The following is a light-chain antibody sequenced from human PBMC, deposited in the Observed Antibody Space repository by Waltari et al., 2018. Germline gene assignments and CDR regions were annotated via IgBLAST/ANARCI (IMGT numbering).Light chain of an antibody. J-gene: IGKJ4*01. CDR1: QSFFSSSQNSNY. CDR3: HQYYXXPT. V-gene: IGKV4-1*01. CDR2: WAA. Sequence: DIIMTQSPDSLAVSLGERATINCKSSQSFFSSSQNSNYLXWYQQKPGQSPTLLIYWAATRESGVPDRFSGSGSGTDFTLTISSLQAEDVAVYYCHQYYXXPTCGGGTKVEXK.